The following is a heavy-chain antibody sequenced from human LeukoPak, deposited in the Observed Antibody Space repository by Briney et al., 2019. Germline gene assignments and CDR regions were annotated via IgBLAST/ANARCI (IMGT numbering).Heavy chain of an antibody. D-gene: IGHD5-18*01. J-gene: IGHJ4*02. Sequence: SETLSLTCTVSGGSISSSSYYWGWIRQPPGKGLEWFGTIYYSGSTYYNPSLKSRVTVSVDTSKNQFSLKLSSVTAADTAAYYCSRHLPYSFGYCDCWGQGTLVTVSS. CDR3: SRHLPYSFGYCDC. CDR2: IYYSGST. CDR1: GGSISSSSYY. V-gene: IGHV4-39*01.